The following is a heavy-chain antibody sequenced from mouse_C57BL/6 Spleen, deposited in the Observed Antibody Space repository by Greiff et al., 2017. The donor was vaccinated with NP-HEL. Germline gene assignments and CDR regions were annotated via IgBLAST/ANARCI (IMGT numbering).Heavy chain of an antibody. V-gene: IGHV3-6*01. CDR1: GYSITSGYY. CDR3: ARDPSSFAY. Sequence: EVKLEESGPGLVKPSQSLSLTCSVTGYSITSGYYWNWIRQFPGNKLEWMGYISYDGSNNYNPSLKNRISITRDTSKNQFFLKLNSVTTEDTATYYCARDPSSFAYWGQGTLVTVSA. CDR2: ISYDGSN. J-gene: IGHJ3*01.